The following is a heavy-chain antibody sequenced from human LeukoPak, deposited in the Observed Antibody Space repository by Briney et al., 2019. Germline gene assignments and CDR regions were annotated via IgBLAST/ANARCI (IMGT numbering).Heavy chain of an antibody. D-gene: IGHD2-2*01. J-gene: IGHJ5*02. CDR1: GGTISSGGYY. V-gene: IGHV4-31*03. CDR3: ARDMMYCSSTSCYNWFDP. Sequence: TLRLTCTVSGGTISSGGYYWSWNPQRPGQGLEWIRYSYYSGSNYYNPSLRSRITISVDTSKNQFSLKLRSVPAADTAAYYCARDMMYCSSTSCYNWFDPWGQGTLVTVSS. CDR2: SYYSGSN.